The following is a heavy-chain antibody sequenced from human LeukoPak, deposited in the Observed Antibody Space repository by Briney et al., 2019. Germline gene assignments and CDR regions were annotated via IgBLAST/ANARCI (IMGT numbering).Heavy chain of an antibody. J-gene: IGHJ4*02. Sequence: SETLSLTCAVYGGSFSGYYWSWIRQPPGKGLEWIGEINHSGSTNYNPSLKSRVTISVDTSKNQFSLKLSSVTAADTAVYYCARGRSDSSGYYFDYWGQGTPVTVSS. D-gene: IGHD3-22*01. CDR1: GGSFSGYY. V-gene: IGHV4-34*01. CDR3: ARGRSDSSGYYFDY. CDR2: INHSGST.